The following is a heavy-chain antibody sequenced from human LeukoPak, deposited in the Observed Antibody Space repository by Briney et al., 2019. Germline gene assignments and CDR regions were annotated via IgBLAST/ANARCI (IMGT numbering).Heavy chain of an antibody. D-gene: IGHD6-19*01. V-gene: IGHV4-59*08. CDR1: GGSISRYY. CDR2: IYYSGST. CDR3: ARQSGWLIDY. Sequence: SETLSLTCTVSGGSISRYYWSWIRQPPGKGLEWIGYIYYSGSTNYNPSLKRRVTISVDTSKNQFSLKLSSVTAADTAVYYCARQSGWLIDYWGQGTLVTVSS. J-gene: IGHJ4*02.